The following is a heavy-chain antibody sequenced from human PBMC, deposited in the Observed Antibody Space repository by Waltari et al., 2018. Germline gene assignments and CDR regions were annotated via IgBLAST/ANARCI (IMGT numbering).Heavy chain of an antibody. Sequence: EVQLVESVGGVVPPGGSLRLSCAASGFTFDDYAMHWVRQAPGKGLEWVSLISGDGSNAYYADSVKGRFTASRDNSKNSLYLQMNSLRTEDTAFYYCAKDIAFQIDYWGQGTLVTVSS. J-gene: IGHJ4*02. V-gene: IGHV3-43*02. CDR3: AKDIAFQIDY. CDR1: GFTFDDYA. CDR2: ISGDGSNA.